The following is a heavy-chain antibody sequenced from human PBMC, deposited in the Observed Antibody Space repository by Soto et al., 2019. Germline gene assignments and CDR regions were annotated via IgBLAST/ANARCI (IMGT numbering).Heavy chain of an antibody. Sequence: GASLRLSLSPSGFTFSSYAMSWVLEAPGNWLEWVSAISGSGGSTYCADSVKGRFTISRDNSKNTLYLQMNSLRAEYTDVYYCENTVPRGYFDYWGQGTLLTDSS. CDR3: ENTVPRGYFDY. CDR2: ISGSGGST. D-gene: IGHD4-17*01. J-gene: IGHJ4*02. CDR1: GFTFSSYA. V-gene: IGHV3-23*01.